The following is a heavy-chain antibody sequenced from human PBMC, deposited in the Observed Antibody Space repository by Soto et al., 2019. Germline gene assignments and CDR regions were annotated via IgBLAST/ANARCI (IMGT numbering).Heavy chain of an antibody. CDR3: AREIGLRFLEWLSPDGMDV. CDR2: ISAYNGNT. J-gene: IGHJ6*02. Sequence: ASVKVSCKASGYTFTSYGISWVRQAPGQGLEWMGWISAYNGNTNYAQKLQGRVTMTTDTSTSTAYMELRSLRSDDTAVYYCAREIGLRFLEWLSPDGMDVWGQGTTVTSP. D-gene: IGHD3-3*01. CDR1: GYTFTSYG. V-gene: IGHV1-18*01.